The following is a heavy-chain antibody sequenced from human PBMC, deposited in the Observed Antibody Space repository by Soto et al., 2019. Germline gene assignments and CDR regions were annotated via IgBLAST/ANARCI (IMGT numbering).Heavy chain of an antibody. V-gene: IGHV5-51*01. CDR3: ARYYCSRTTCYEFAF. J-gene: IGHJ4*02. CDR2: IYPGDSDT. CDR1: GYRFTNYW. D-gene: IGHD2-2*01. Sequence: GESLKISCKGSGYRFTNYWIGWVRQMPGKGLEWMGIIYPGDSDTRYSPSFQGQVTISADKSINTAYLQWSSLKASDTAMYYCARYYCSRTTCYEFAFWGQGTQVTVSS.